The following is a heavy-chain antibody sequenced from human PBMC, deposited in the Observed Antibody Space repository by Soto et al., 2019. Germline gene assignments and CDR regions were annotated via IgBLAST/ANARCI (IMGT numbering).Heavy chain of an antibody. J-gene: IGHJ6*02. D-gene: IGHD1-26*01. CDR3: ARDKKEMYSGGYYSRHKDYYYYGMDG. Sequence: SVKVSCKASGGTFSSYAISWVRQAPGQGLEWMGGIIPIFGTANYAQKFQGRVTITADESTSTAYMELSSLRSEDTAVYYCARDKKEMYSGGYYSRHKDYYYYGMDGWGQGTTVTVFS. CDR1: GGTFSSYA. V-gene: IGHV1-69*13. CDR2: IIPIFGTA.